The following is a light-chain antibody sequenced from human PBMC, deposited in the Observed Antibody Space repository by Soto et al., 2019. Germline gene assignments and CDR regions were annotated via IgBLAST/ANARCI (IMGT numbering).Light chain of an antibody. Sequence: QSALTQAASVSGSPGQSITISCTGTSSDVGGYKLVSWYQQHPGKVPKLMIYAGSKRPSGVSNRFSGSKSGNMASLTISGLQAEDEADYYCCSYAGSSTWVFGGGTKLTVL. CDR1: SSDVGGYKL. V-gene: IGLV2-23*01. CDR3: CSYAGSSTWV. CDR2: AGS. J-gene: IGLJ3*02.